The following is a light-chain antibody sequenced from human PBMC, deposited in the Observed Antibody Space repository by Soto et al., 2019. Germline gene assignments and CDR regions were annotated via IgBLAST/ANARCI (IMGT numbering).Light chain of an antibody. CDR1: QSVSNN. Sequence: EIVMTQSPVTLSVSPGERATLSCRASQSVSNNLAWYQQKPGQAPRLLIYGASTRATGIPDRVSGSGSGTDFTLTISGLEPEDFAVYYCQQYYNWPLTFGGGTKVDIK. CDR2: GAS. V-gene: IGKV3-15*01. J-gene: IGKJ4*01. CDR3: QQYYNWPLT.